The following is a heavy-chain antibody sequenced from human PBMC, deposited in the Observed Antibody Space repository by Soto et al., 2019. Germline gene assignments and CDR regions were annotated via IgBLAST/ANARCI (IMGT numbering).Heavy chain of an antibody. Sequence: QVQLQESGPGLVKPSQPLSLTCTVSVASIRSGGNSWSWIRQHSGKVLEGIGYIYYIGSTYYTPALQSRLTISLDTSKNQFSPKLSSVTAADTAVYYCARGVLRTFDYWGQGTLVTVSS. CDR2: IYYIGST. V-gene: IGHV4-31*03. CDR3: ARGVLRTFDY. J-gene: IGHJ4*02. CDR1: VASIRSGGNS.